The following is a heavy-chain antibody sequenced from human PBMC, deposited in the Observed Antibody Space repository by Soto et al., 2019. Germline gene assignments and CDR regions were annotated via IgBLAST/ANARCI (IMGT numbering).Heavy chain of an antibody. D-gene: IGHD5-18*01. V-gene: IGHV3-48*01. CDR1: GFTFSSYS. Sequence: GGSLRLSCAASGFTFSSYSMNWVRQAPGKGLEWVSYISSSSSTIYYAESVKGRFTISRDNAKNSLYLQMNSLRAEDTAVYYCARDCSSGYSYGFEGPRVKYYYYMDVWGKGTTVTVSS. CDR2: ISSSSSTI. CDR3: ARDCSSGYSYGFEGPRVKYYYYMDV. J-gene: IGHJ6*03.